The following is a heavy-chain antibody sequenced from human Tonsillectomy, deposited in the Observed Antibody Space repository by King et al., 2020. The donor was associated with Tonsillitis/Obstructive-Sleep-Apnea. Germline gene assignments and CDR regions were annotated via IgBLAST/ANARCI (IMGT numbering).Heavy chain of an antibody. J-gene: IGHJ6*02. CDR1: GGSISSSSYY. CDR2: IYYSGST. D-gene: IGHD3-3*01. CDR3: ASQDDFWSGYASDYYGIDV. Sequence: QLQESGPGLVKPSETLSLTCTVSGGSISSSSYYWGWIRQPPGKGLEWIGSIYYSGSTDYNSSLKSRVTISVDTSKNQFSLKLSTVTAADTAVYYCASQDDFWSGYASDYYGIDVWGQGTTVTVSS. V-gene: IGHV4-39*01.